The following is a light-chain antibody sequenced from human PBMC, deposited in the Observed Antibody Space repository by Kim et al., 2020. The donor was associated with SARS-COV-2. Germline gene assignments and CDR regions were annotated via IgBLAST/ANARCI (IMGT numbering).Light chain of an antibody. CDR1: RLRSYY. CDR3: NSRDSNDNVV. CDR2: GKN. Sequence: LGPTVMITCQGDRLRSYYATWYQQKPGQAPILVIYGKNNRPSGIPDRFSGSSSGNTASLTITGTQAGDEADYYCNSRDSNDNVVFGGGTQLTVL. J-gene: IGLJ2*01. V-gene: IGLV3-19*01.